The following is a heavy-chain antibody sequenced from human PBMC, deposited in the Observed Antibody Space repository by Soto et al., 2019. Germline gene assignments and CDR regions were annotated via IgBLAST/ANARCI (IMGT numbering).Heavy chain of an antibody. CDR1: GGTFSSYA. CDR3: ASATGMATYYDY. D-gene: IGHD5-12*01. Sequence: SVKVSCKASGGTFSSYAISWVRQAPGQGLEWMGGIIPIFGTANYAQKFQGRVTITADESTSTAYMELSSLRSEDTAVYYCASATGMATYYDYWGQGTLVTVSS. J-gene: IGHJ4*02. V-gene: IGHV1-69*13. CDR2: IIPIFGTA.